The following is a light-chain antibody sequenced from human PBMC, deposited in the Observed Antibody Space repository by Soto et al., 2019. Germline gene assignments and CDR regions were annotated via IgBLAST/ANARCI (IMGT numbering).Light chain of an antibody. V-gene: IGLV2-18*02. CDR3: SSYTSISTYVV. CDR2: EVS. J-gene: IGLJ2*01. CDR1: SSDVGSYNR. Sequence: QSALTQPPSVSGSPGQSVTISCTGTSSDVGSYNRVSWYQQPPGTAPKLMIYEVSNRPSGVPDRFSGSKSGNTASLTISGLQAEDEADYCCSSYTSISTYVVFGGGTKLTVL.